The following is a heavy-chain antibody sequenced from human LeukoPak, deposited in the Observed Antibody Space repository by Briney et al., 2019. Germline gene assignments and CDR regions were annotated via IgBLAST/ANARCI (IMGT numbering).Heavy chain of an antibody. CDR2: ISSSSSYI. D-gene: IGHD3-10*01. Sequence: GGSLRLSCAASGFTFSSYSMNWVRQAPGKGLEWVSSISSSSSYIYCADSVKGRFTISRDNAKNSLYLQMNSLRAEDTAVYYCARDGLLWFGELFSCDYWGQGTLVTVSS. V-gene: IGHV3-21*01. J-gene: IGHJ4*02. CDR3: ARDGLLWFGELFSCDY. CDR1: GFTFSSYS.